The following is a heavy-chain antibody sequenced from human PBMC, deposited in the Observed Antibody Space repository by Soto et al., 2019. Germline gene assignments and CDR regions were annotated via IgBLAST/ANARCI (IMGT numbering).Heavy chain of an antibody. J-gene: IGHJ4*02. CDR2: IYGGGTI. Sequence: EVQLVESGGGLIQPGGSLRLSCAASGFTVSSKYMTWVRQAPGKGLEWVSVIYGGGTIYYADSVKGRFTISRDNHKHKLYLQRTSLRAEDTAVYYFVKTTGWPGFDFWGQGTLGTVSS. V-gene: IGHV3-53*01. CDR1: GFTVSSKY. CDR3: VKTTGWPGFDF. D-gene: IGHD6-19*01.